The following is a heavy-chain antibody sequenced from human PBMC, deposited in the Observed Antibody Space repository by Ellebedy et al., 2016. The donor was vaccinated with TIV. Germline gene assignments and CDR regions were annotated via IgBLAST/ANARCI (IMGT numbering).Heavy chain of an antibody. Sequence: GGSLRLXCAASGFSLSDHGMSWVRQAPGKGLEWVSAISGSGDYTHYADSVKGRFSISRDNSQHTLYLQMNSLRAEDTAVYYCAKDRCSACYPHRFDYWGQGTLVTVSS. V-gene: IGHV3-23*01. CDR1: GFSLSDHG. CDR2: ISGSGDYT. D-gene: IGHD2-15*01. CDR3: AKDRCSACYPHRFDY. J-gene: IGHJ4*02.